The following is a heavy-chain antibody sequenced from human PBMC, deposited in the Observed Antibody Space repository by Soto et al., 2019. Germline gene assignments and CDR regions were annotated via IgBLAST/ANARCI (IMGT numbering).Heavy chain of an antibody. CDR2: INHSGST. J-gene: IGHJ6*02. V-gene: IGHV4-34*01. CDR1: GGSFSGYY. Sequence: PSETLSLTCAVYGGSFSGYYWSWIRQPPGKGLEWIGEINHSGSTNYNPSLKSRVTISVDTSKNQFSLKLSSVTAADTAVYYCERSDPKDYYYYGMDVWGQGTTVTVSS. CDR3: ERSDPKDYYYYGMDV.